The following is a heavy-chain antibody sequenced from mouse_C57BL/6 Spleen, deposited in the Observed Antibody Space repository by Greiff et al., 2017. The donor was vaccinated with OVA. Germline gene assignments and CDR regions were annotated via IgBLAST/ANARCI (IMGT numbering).Heavy chain of an antibody. Sequence: QVTLKESGPGILQSSQTLSLTCSFSGFSLSTSGMGVSWIRQPSGKGLEWLAHIYWDDDKRYNPSLKSRLTISKDTSRNQVFLKITSVDTADTATYYCARDRSAWFAYWGQGTLVTVSA. CDR3: ARDRSAWFAY. CDR2: IYWDDDK. J-gene: IGHJ3*01. V-gene: IGHV8-12*01. CDR1: GFSLSTSGMG. D-gene: IGHD1-1*01.